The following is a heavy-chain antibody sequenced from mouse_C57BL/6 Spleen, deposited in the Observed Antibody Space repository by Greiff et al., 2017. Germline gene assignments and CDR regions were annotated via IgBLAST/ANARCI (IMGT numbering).Heavy chain of an antibody. D-gene: IGHD1-1*01. CDR2: IRNKANNHAT. CDR1: GFTFSDAW. CDR3: SSRTTVVGGFDY. V-gene: IGHV6-6*01. Sequence: EVKLMESGGGLVQPGGSMKLSCAASGFTFSDAWMDWVRQSPEKGLEWVAEIRNKANNHATYYAESVKGRFTISRDDSKSSVYLQMNSLRAEDTGIYYCSSRTTVVGGFDYWGQGTTLTVSS. J-gene: IGHJ2*01.